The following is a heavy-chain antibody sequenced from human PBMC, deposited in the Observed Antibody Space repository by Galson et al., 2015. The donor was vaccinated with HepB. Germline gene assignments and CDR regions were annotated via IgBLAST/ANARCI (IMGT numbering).Heavy chain of an antibody. CDR1: GYTFTSYA. CDR3: ARCITMVRGVISNDAFDI. D-gene: IGHD3-10*01. V-gene: IGHV1-3*01. Sequence: SVKVSCKASGYTFTSYAMHWVRQAPGQRLEWMGWINAGNGNTKYSQKFQGRVTITRDTSASTAYMELSSLRSEDTAVYYCARCITMVRGVISNDAFDIWGQGTMVTVSS. J-gene: IGHJ3*02. CDR2: INAGNGNT.